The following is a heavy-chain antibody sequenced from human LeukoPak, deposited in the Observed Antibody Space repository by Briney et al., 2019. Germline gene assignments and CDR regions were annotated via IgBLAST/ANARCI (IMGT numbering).Heavy chain of an antibody. Sequence: PGGSLRLSCAAPGFTFSSYSMNWVRQAPGKGLEWVSSISSSSSYIYYADSVKARFTISRDNAKNSLYLQMNSLRAEDTAVYYCARMPGVPYSSSWPYYYGMDVWGQGTTVTVSS. V-gene: IGHV3-21*01. CDR2: ISSSSSYI. D-gene: IGHD6-13*01. CDR1: GFTFSSYS. J-gene: IGHJ6*02. CDR3: ARMPGVPYSSSWPYYYGMDV.